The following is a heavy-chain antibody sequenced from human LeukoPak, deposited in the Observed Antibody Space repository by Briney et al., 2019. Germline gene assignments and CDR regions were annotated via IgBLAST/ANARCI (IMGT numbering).Heavy chain of an antibody. J-gene: IGHJ4*02. CDR2: TSGDGGST. CDR1: GFTFDDYA. CDR3: AKDMWRFGELDYDY. D-gene: IGHD3-10*01. V-gene: IGHV3-43*02. Sequence: GGSLRLSCAASGFTFDDYAMHWVRQAPGKGLEWVSLTSGDGGSTYYADSVKGRFTISRDNSKNSLYLQMNSLRTEDTALYYCAKDMWRFGELDYDYWGQGTLATVSS.